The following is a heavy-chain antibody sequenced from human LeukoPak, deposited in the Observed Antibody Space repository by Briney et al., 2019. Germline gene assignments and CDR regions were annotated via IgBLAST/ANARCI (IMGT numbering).Heavy chain of an antibody. CDR1: GFTFSSYG. CDR2: ISGSGYNT. J-gene: IGHJ4*02. D-gene: IGHD1-26*01. CDR3: AKHSGSYFIYYVDS. Sequence: GGSLRLSCAASGFTFSSYGLSWVRQAPGKGLEWVSTISGSGYNTYYADSVKGRFTISRDNSANTLYLQMNSLRAEDTALYYCAKHSGSYFIYYVDSWGQGTLVSVSS. V-gene: IGHV3-23*01.